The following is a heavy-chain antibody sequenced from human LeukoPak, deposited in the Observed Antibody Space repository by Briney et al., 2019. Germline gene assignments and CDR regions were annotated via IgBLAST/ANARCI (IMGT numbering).Heavy chain of an antibody. CDR3: GRHSDPRSSSWGNWFDP. V-gene: IGHV4-59*08. J-gene: IGHJ5*02. CDR1: GGSISLYY. Sequence: KSSETLSLTCTVSGGSISLYYWSWIRQPPGKGLEWIGYIYYSGSTNFNPSLKSRVTISVDTFKNQFSLKLRSVTAADTPLYYCGRHSDPRSSSWGNWFDPWGQGTLVTVSS. D-gene: IGHD2-2*01. CDR2: IYYSGST.